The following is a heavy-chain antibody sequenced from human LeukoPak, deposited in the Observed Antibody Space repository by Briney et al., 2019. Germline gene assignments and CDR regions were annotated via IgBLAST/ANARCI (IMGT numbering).Heavy chain of an antibody. CDR1: GGSISSGGYS. Sequence: SETLSLTCVVSGGSISSGGYSWSWIRQPPGKGLEWIGYIYHSGSTYYNPSLKSRVTISVDRSKNQFSLKLSSVTAADTAVYYCAREWEDAFDIWGQGTMVTVSS. J-gene: IGHJ3*02. CDR2: IYHSGST. D-gene: IGHD1-26*01. V-gene: IGHV4-30-2*01. CDR3: AREWEDAFDI.